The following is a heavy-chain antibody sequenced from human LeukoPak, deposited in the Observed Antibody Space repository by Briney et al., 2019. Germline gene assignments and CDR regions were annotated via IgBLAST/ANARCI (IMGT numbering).Heavy chain of an antibody. Sequence: GGSLRLSCAASGFIFSDYPMTWVRQAPGKGLEWVANLDQGGSDDFYLDSVRGRFIISRDNARNSLYLQINSLRAEDTAVYYCARSSYSSSSSVWGQGTMVTVSS. CDR3: ARSSYSSSSSV. CDR2: LDQGGSDD. V-gene: IGHV3-7*03. D-gene: IGHD6-6*01. J-gene: IGHJ3*01. CDR1: GFIFSDYP.